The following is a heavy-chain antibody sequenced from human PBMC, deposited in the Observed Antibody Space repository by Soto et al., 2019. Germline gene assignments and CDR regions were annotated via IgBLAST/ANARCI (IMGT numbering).Heavy chain of an antibody. J-gene: IGHJ3*02. D-gene: IGHD6-13*01. Sequence: ASVKVSCKASGYTFTGYFMHWVRQAPGPGLEWMGWINPNSGGTNYAQKFQGWVTMTRDTSISTAYMELSRLRSDDTAVYYCARERIAAAVTGAFDIWGQGTMVTVS. CDR2: INPNSGGT. CDR3: ARERIAAAVTGAFDI. V-gene: IGHV1-2*04. CDR1: GYTFTGYF.